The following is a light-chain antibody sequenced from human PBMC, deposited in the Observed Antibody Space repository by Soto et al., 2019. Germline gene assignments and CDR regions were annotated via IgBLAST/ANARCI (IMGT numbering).Light chain of an antibody. Sequence: QSVLTQPPSASGSPGQSVTISCAGSISDVGGYNHVSWYQQHPGKAPKLMIYEVSNRPSGVSNRFSGSKSGNTASLTISGLQAEDEADYYCSSYTSSSTLYVFGTGTKLTVL. CDR3: SSYTSSSTLYV. J-gene: IGLJ1*01. CDR2: EVS. V-gene: IGLV2-14*01. CDR1: ISDVGGYNH.